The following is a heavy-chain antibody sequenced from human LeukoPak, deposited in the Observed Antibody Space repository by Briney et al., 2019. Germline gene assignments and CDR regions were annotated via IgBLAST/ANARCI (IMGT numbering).Heavy chain of an antibody. Sequence: GGSLRLSCAASGFTFSSYWMHWVRQAPGKGLVWVSRINTDGSSTSYADSVKGRFTISRDNAKNTPYLQMNSLRAEDTAVYYCARVGSYYYYMDVWGKGTTVTVSS. CDR2: INTDGSST. J-gene: IGHJ6*03. CDR1: GFTFSSYW. CDR3: ARVGSYYYYMDV. D-gene: IGHD3-16*01. V-gene: IGHV3-74*01.